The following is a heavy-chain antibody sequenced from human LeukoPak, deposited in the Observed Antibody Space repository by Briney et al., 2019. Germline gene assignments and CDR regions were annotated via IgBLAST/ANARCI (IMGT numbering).Heavy chain of an antibody. V-gene: IGHV4-38-2*01. CDR3: ATVVPAAKGDWYFDL. CDR2: IYHSGST. CDR1: GYSISSGYY. J-gene: IGHJ2*01. D-gene: IGHD2-2*01. Sequence: PSETLSLTCAVSGYSISSGYYWGWIRQPPGQGPEWIGSIYHSGSTYYNPSLKSRVTISVDTSKNQFSLKLSSVTAADTAVYYCATVVPAAKGDWYFDLWGRGTLVTVSS.